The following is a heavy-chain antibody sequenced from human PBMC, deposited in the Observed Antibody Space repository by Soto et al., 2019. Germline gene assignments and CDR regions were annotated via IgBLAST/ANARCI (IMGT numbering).Heavy chain of an antibody. CDR1: GGSISSGGYY. D-gene: IGHD3-10*01. CDR2: IYYSGST. J-gene: IGHJ4*02. Sequence: QVQLQESGPGLVKPSQALSLTCTVSGGSISSGGYYWSWIRQHPGKGLEWIGYIYYSGSTYYNPSLKSRVTISVDTSKNQFSLKLSSVTAADTAVYYCARDRRYGSDAHYFDYLCQVTLVTVSS. CDR3: ARDRRYGSDAHYFDY. V-gene: IGHV4-31*03.